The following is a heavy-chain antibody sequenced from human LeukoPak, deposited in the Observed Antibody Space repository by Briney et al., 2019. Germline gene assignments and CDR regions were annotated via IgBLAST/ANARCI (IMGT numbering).Heavy chain of an antibody. CDR2: ISYDGSNQ. Sequence: PGRSLRLSCAASGFTFSNYAMHWVRQAPGKGLEWVAVISYDGSNQYYTDSVRGRFTISGDSSKNTLYLQMNSLRPEDTAVYYCARGGAARPDFWGQGTLVTVSS. V-gene: IGHV3-30*04. CDR1: GFTFSNYA. D-gene: IGHD6-6*01. CDR3: ARGGAARPDF. J-gene: IGHJ4*02.